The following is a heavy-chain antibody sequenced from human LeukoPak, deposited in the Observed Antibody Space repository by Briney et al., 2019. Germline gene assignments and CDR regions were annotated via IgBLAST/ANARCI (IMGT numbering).Heavy chain of an antibody. V-gene: IGHV3-23*01. Sequence: GGSLRLSCAASGFTFSSYAMSWVRQAPGKGLEWVSAISGSGGSTYYADSMKGRFTISRDNSKNTLYLQMNSLRAEDTAVYYCAKDLASTYCGGDCSFSWGQGTLVTVSS. D-gene: IGHD2-21*02. J-gene: IGHJ5*02. CDR2: ISGSGGST. CDR1: GFTFSSYA. CDR3: AKDLASTYCGGDCSFS.